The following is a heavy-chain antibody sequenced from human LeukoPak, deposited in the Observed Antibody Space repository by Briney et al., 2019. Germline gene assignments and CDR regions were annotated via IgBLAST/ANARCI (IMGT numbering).Heavy chain of an antibody. CDR2: IIPIFGTA. J-gene: IGHJ4*02. Sequence: ASVKVSCKASGGTFSSYAISWVRQAPGQGLEWMGGIIPIFGTASYAQKFQGRVTITADESTSTAYMELSSLRSEDTAVYYCAKGGDLGWELPFGPINDHWGQGTLVTVSS. CDR1: GGTFSSYA. CDR3: AKGGDLGWELPFGPINDH. V-gene: IGHV1-69*13. D-gene: IGHD1-26*01.